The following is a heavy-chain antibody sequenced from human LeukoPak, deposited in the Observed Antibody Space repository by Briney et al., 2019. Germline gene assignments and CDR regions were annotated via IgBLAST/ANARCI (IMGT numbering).Heavy chain of an antibody. Sequence: ASVKVSCKASGYTFTSYGISWVRQAPGQGLEWMGWISAYNGNTNYAQKLQGRVTMTTDTSTSTAYMELRSLRSDDTAVYYCTRGASLTYYYDSSGSYSFDSWGQGSLVTVSS. CDR1: GYTFTSYG. J-gene: IGHJ4*02. CDR2: ISAYNGNT. CDR3: TRGASLTYYYDSSGSYSFDS. V-gene: IGHV1-18*01. D-gene: IGHD3-22*01.